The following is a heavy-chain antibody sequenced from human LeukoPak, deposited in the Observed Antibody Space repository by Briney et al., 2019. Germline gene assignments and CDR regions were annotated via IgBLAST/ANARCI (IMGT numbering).Heavy chain of an antibody. CDR2: INPNSGGT. Sequence: GASVKVSCKASGYTFTGYYMLWVRQAPGQGLEWMGWINPNSGGTNYAQKFQGRVTMTRDTSISTAYMELSRLRSDDTAVYYCARDEYSVTTGGDAFDIWGQGTMVTVSS. CDR1: GYTFTGYY. V-gene: IGHV1-2*02. J-gene: IGHJ3*02. CDR3: ARDEYSVTTGGDAFDI. D-gene: IGHD4-17*01.